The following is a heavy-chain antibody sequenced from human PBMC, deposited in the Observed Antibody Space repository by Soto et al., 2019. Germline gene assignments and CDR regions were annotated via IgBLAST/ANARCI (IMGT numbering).Heavy chain of an antibody. D-gene: IGHD2-8*01. Sequence: GGSLRLSCAASGFTFSSYAMGWVRQAPGKGLEWVSAISRLGGSTYHADSVKGRFTISRDNSKNTLYLQMNSLRAEDTAVYYCARGLLGYCTNGVCPFDYWGQGTLVTVST. CDR3: ARGLLGYCTNGVCPFDY. CDR2: ISRLGGST. CDR1: GFTFSSYA. V-gene: IGHV3-23*01. J-gene: IGHJ4*02.